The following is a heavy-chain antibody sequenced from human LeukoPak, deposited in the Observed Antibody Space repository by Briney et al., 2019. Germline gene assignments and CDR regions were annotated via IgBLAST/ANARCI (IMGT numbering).Heavy chain of an antibody. CDR1: GFTFSSYG. CDR2: ISSSSSYI. J-gene: IGHJ2*01. V-gene: IGHV3-21*04. Sequence: GGSLRLSCAASGFTFSSYGMHWVRQAPGKGLEWVSSISSSSSYIYYADSVKGRFTVSRDNAKNSLYLQMNTLRAEDTAIYYCAKDRTVGASYWYFDLWGRGTLVTVSS. CDR3: AKDRTVGASYWYFDL. D-gene: IGHD1-26*01.